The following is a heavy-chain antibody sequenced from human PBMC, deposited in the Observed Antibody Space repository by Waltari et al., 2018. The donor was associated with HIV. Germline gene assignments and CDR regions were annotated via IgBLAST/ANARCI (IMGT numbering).Heavy chain of an antibody. D-gene: IGHD5-12*01. V-gene: IGHV3-66*01. CDR1: GIGVTDTF. CDR3: ANTPYDESGYLTLLFDN. Sequence: QLVESGGGLVQPGESLSISCGVSGIGVTDTFLGWVRQAPGKGPEWVAVIYRVGDTFYADSVQGRFTVSRDTSKNTLFLQMSSLKAEDTAVYYCANTPYDESGYLTLLFDNWGQGTTVTVAS. J-gene: IGHJ4*02. CDR2: IYRVGDT.